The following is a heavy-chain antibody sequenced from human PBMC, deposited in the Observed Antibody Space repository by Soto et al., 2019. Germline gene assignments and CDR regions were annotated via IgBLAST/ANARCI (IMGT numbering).Heavy chain of an antibody. V-gene: IGHV4-30-4*01. D-gene: IGHD5-12*01. Sequence: SETLCLTCSVSGDSMNDGDYFWTWIRQTPGKGLQWIGYISYSGSTFYNPSLKTRLAMSVDTSKNQFSVRLRSVTAADTAVSYCSRDRADFHERSGCFHLWG. CDR3: SRDRADFHERSGCFHL. CDR1: GDSMNDGDYF. CDR2: ISYSGST. J-gene: IGHJ3*01.